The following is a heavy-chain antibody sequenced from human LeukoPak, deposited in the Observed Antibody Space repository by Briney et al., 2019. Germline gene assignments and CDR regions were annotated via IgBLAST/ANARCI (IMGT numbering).Heavy chain of an antibody. CDR1: GFTFSSYA. V-gene: IGHV3-64*01. Sequence: GGSLRLSCAASGFTFSSYAMHWVRQAPGKGLEYVSAISSNGGSTYYANSVKGRFTISRDNSKNTLYLQMNSLRAEDTAVYYCAKDLIGSYYPHYYFDYWGQGTLVTVSS. CDR3: AKDLIGSYYPHYYFDY. J-gene: IGHJ4*02. CDR2: ISSNGGST. D-gene: IGHD1-26*01.